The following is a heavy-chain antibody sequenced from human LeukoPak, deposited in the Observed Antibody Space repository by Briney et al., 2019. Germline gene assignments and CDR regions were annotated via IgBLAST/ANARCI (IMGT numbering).Heavy chain of an antibody. V-gene: IGHV4-4*02. CDR3: ARDSTYYYGSGSLKD. CDR2: IYHSGST. D-gene: IGHD3-10*01. Sequence: SETLSLTCAVSGGSISSSNWWSWVRQPPGKGLEWIGEIYHSGSTNYNPSLKSRVTISVDKSKNQFSLKLSSVTAADTAVYYCARDSTYYYGSGSLKDWGQGTLVTVSS. CDR1: GGSISSSNW. J-gene: IGHJ4*02.